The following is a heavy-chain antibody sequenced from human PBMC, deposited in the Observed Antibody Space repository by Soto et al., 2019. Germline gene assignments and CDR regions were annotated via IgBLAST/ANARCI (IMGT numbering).Heavy chain of an antibody. CDR3: ARVGSSPAVDYYYGMDV. D-gene: IGHD6-6*01. V-gene: IGHV4-34*01. CDR1: GGSFSGYY. Sequence: SETLSLTCAVYGGSFSGYYWSWIRQPPGKGLEWIGEINHSGSTNYNPSLKSRVTISVDTSKNQFSLKLSSVTAADTAVYYCARVGSSPAVDYYYGMDVWGQGTTVTVSS. CDR2: INHSGST. J-gene: IGHJ6*02.